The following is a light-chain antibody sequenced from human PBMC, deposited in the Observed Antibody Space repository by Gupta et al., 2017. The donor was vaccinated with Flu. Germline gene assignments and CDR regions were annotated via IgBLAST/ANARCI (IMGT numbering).Light chain of an antibody. Sequence: SPSTLSASVGDRVTSTCRASQSISSWLAWYQQKPGKAPKLLIYKASSLESGVPSRFSGSGSGTEFTLTISSLQPDDFATYYCQQYNSHRTFGQGTKVEIK. CDR3: QQYNSHRT. CDR2: KAS. CDR1: QSISSW. J-gene: IGKJ1*01. V-gene: IGKV1-5*03.